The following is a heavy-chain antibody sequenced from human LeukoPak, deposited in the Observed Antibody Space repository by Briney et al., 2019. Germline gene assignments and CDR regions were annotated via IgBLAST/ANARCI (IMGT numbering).Heavy chain of an antibody. D-gene: IGHD2-2*01. CDR1: GFTFSSYW. Sequence: PGGSLRLSCAASGFTFSSYWMHWVRQAPGKGLVWVSRINSDGSSTSYADSVKGRFTISRDNAKNTLYLQMNSLRAEDTAVYYCAKCSRRYCSSTRTISFDYWGQGTLVTVSS. CDR3: AKCSRRYCSSTRTISFDY. CDR2: INSDGSST. J-gene: IGHJ4*02. V-gene: IGHV3-74*01.